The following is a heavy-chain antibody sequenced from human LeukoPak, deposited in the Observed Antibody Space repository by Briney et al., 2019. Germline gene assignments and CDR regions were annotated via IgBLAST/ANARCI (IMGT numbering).Heavy chain of an antibody. J-gene: IGHJ3*02. CDR3: AGDLGGDWGKPFDI. D-gene: IGHD7-27*01. CDR2: VYPGGST. Sequence: SETLSLTCSVSGVSINSYYWNWIRQPAGKGLEWIGRVYPGGSTIYNPSFKSRVTMSIDTSKNQSALNLGSVTAADTAVFYCAGDLGGDWGKPFDIWGQGTKVTVSS. V-gene: IGHV4-4*07. CDR1: GVSINSYY.